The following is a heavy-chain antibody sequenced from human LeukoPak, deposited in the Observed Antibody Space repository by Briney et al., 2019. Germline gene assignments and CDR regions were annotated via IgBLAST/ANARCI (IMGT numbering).Heavy chain of an antibody. V-gene: IGHV3-48*03. CDR1: GFTFSSYE. CDR3: ARETVVVVPAAMWDWFDP. J-gene: IGHJ5*02. Sequence: GGSLRLSCAASGFTFSSYEMNWVRKAPGKGLEWVSYISSSGSTIYYADSVKGRFTISRDNAKNSLYLQMNSLRAEDTAVYYCARETVVVVPAAMWDWFDPWGQGTLVTVSS. D-gene: IGHD2-2*01. CDR2: ISSSGSTI.